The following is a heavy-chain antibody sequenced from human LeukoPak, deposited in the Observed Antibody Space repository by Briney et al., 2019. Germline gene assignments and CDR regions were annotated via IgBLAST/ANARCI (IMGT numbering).Heavy chain of an antibody. CDR3: ARKGLGGELGGFDS. V-gene: IGHV3-21*04. CDR1: GFTFSSYS. D-gene: IGHD1-7*01. Sequence: GGSLRLSCAASGFTFSSYSMNWVRQAPGKGLEWVASISGSSSYIYYADSVKGRFTISRDNAKNSLYLQMNSLRVEDTALYHCARKGLGGELGGFDSWGQGTLVTVSS. CDR2: ISGSSSYI. J-gene: IGHJ4*02.